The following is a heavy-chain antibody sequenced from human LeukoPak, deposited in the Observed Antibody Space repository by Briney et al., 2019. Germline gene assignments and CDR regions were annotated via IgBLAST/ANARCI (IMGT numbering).Heavy chain of an antibody. CDR2: IKQDGGEI. J-gene: IGHJ4*02. D-gene: IGHD1-26*01. Sequence: GGSLRLSCAASGFTFSRYWMSWVRQVPRKGLEWVANIKQDGGEIYYVDSVKGRFTISRDNAKNSLYLQMNSLRAEDTAVYYCAKEDSGSYQPGVDYWGQGTLVTVSS. CDR3: AKEDSGSYQPGVDY. V-gene: IGHV3-7*03. CDR1: GFTFSRYW.